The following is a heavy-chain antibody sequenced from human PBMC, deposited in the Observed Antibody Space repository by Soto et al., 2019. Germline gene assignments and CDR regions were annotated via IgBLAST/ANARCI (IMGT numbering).Heavy chain of an antibody. V-gene: IGHV3-23*01. CDR2: ISGGAVST. CDR1: GFTFSSYA. Sequence: EVQLLESGGGLVQPGGSLRLSCAASGFTFSSYAMSWVRQAPGKGLEWVSAISGGAVSTYYADSVKGRFTISRDNSKNMLYLQRNSLRAEDTAVYYCAKDRSYDILTGCGIDPWGQGNMVTVSS. CDR3: AKDRSYDILTGCGIDP. D-gene: IGHD3-9*01. J-gene: IGHJ5*02.